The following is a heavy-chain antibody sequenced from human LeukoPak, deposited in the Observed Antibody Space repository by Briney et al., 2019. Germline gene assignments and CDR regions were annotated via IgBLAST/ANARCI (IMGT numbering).Heavy chain of an antibody. D-gene: IGHD6-13*01. CDR1: GFRFADHA. Sequence: GRSLKLSCAASGFRFADHAMHWVRQAPGKGLEWVSGISWNSGSIGYADSMKGRFTISRDNAKNSLYLQMNSLRTEDTALYYCAKARGGYSSTYEHWGQGTLVTVSS. CDR3: AKARGGYSSTYEH. CDR2: ISWNSGSI. V-gene: IGHV3-9*01. J-gene: IGHJ4*02.